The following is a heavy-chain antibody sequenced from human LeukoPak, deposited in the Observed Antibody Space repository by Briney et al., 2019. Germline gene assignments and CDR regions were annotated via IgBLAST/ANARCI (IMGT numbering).Heavy chain of an antibody. CDR1: GGSISSSNW. D-gene: IGHD3-10*01. CDR3: ARDRDYRYYYYYMDV. CDR2: IYHSGST. Sequence: SETLSLTCAVSGGSISSSNWWSWVRPPPGKGLEWIGEIYHSGSTNYNPSLKSRVTMSVDTSKNQFSLKLSSVTAADTAVYYCARDRDYRYYYYYMDVWGKGTTVTISS. V-gene: IGHV4-4*02. J-gene: IGHJ6*03.